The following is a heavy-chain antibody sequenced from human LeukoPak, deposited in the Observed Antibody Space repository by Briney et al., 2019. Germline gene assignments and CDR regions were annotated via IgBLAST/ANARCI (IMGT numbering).Heavy chain of an antibody. Sequence: GRALRLCCAASGCTFSNYWMTWVRQAPGKGLEWVAHINQDGSEEHYMDSAKARFTISRDNAKNSLSLQVNSLRAEDTAVYYCVRDGGVSGYDLLDYWGQGTLVTVSS. J-gene: IGHJ4*02. CDR3: VRDGGVSGYDLLDY. D-gene: IGHD5-12*01. CDR1: GCTFSNYW. CDR2: INQDGSEE. V-gene: IGHV3-7*01.